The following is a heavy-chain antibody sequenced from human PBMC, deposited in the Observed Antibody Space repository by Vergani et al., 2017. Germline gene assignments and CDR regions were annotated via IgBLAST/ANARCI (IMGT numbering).Heavy chain of an antibody. CDR1: GGSFSGYY. J-gene: IGHJ4*02. V-gene: IGHV4-34*01. Sequence: QVQLQQWGAGLLKPSETLSLTCAVYGGSFSGYYWSWIRQPPGKGLEWIGEINHSGSTNYNPSHKSRVTISVATSKNPYSLKLSSVTAADTAVYYWARKNASYCSGGSCYRRSYYFDYWGQGTLVTVSS. D-gene: IGHD2-15*01. CDR2: INHSGST. CDR3: ARKNASYCSGGSCYRRSYYFDY.